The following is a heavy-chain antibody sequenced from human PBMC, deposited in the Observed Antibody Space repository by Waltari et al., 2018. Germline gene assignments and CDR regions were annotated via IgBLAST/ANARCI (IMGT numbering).Heavy chain of an antibody. D-gene: IGHD4-4*01. CDR2: ISDSGSTT. Sequence: QVQLVESGGGLVKPGGSLGPSCVASGFTFSAFDMTWSRQVPGKGLEWVSYISDSGSTTHYADSVKGRFTISRDNARNSVFLQVNSLRAEDTAVYYCARAAFYNAFDIWGQGTTVVVSS. V-gene: IGHV3-11*01. CDR1: GFTFSAFD. CDR3: ARAAFYNAFDI. J-gene: IGHJ3*02.